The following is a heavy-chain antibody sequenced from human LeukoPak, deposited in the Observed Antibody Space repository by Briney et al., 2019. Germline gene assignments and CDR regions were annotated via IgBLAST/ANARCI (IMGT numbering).Heavy chain of an antibody. CDR1: GFTFSSYW. CDR3: ARGPIGGYFVWLFDY. J-gene: IGHJ4*02. D-gene: IGHD3-9*01. CDR2: INSDGRTT. Sequence: PGGSLRLSCAASGFTFSSYWMHWVRQAPGKGLVWVSRINSDGRTTSYADSVKGRFTISTDNAKNTLYLQMNSLRAEDTAVYYCARGPIGGYFVWLFDYWGQGTLVTVSS. V-gene: IGHV3-74*01.